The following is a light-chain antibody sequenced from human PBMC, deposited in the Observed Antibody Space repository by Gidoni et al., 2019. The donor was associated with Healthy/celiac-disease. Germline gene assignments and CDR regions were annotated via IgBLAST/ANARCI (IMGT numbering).Light chain of an antibody. V-gene: IGKV1D-43*01. CDR3: QQYGT. CDR2: YAS. Sequence: RMTQSPFTLSASVGDRVTITCWASQGISSYLAWYQQKPAKETKLFIYYASSLQSGVTSRFSGSGSGTDYTLTNSSLQPEDFATYYCQQYGTFGPGTKVDIK. CDR1: QGISSY. J-gene: IGKJ3*01.